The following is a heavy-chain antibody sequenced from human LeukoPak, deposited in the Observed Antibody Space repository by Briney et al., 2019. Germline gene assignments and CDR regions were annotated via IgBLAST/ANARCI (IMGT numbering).Heavy chain of an antibody. V-gene: IGHV3-7*04. CDR1: GFTFNRYW. CDR3: ARDAHERWSVLGVYHYGFDV. J-gene: IGHJ6*02. CDR2: IKSDGSEE. D-gene: IGHD4-23*01. Sequence: PGGSLRLSCAASGFTFNRYWMSWVRQAPGKGLEWVAQIKSDGSEEYYADSVRGRFTISRDNAKSSLYLQMNSLGVKDTAVYYCARDAHERWSVLGVYHYGFDVWGQGTTLTVSS.